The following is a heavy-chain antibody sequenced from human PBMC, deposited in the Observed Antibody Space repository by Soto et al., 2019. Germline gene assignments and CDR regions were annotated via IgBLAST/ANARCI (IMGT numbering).Heavy chain of an antibody. Sequence: GGSLRLSCAASGFTFSSYWMSWVRQAPGKGLEWVANIKQDGSEKYYVDSVKGRFTISRDNAKNSLYLQMNSLRAEDTAVYYCARSVLGEVSTTSISYYFDYWGQGTLVTVSS. CDR1: GFTFSSYW. CDR2: IKQDGSEK. D-gene: IGHD3-16*02. J-gene: IGHJ4*02. CDR3: ARSVLGEVSTTSISYYFDY. V-gene: IGHV3-7*01.